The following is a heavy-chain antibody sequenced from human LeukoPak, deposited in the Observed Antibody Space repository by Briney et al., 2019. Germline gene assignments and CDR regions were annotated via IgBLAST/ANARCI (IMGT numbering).Heavy chain of an antibody. J-gene: IGHJ4*02. V-gene: IGHV3-23*01. Sequence: GSLRLSCAASGITFSSSAMSWGRQAPREGVEWVSAISGSGGSTYDANSVKGRFTTSRDNTKKTLYLQMNSLRAEDTAVYYCGNGAVVDYWGQGTLVTVSS. CDR3: GNGAVVDY. CDR1: GITFSSSA. D-gene: IGHD3-16*01. CDR2: ISGSGGST.